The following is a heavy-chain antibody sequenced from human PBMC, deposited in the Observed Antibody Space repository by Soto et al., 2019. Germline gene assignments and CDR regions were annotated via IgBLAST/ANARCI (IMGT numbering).Heavy chain of an antibody. Sequence: QVQLQESGPGLVKPSGTLSLTCAVSSGSISSAHWWNWVRQPPGKGLEWIGEIYHSGSTNYHQSLKSRVTVSVDKSMNPVSLKLTPVPAADTAVYYCATTSYYSLGVWGQGTTVTVS. CDR2: IYHSGST. CDR3: ATTSYYSLGV. CDR1: SGSISSAHW. J-gene: IGHJ6*02. V-gene: IGHV4-4*02.